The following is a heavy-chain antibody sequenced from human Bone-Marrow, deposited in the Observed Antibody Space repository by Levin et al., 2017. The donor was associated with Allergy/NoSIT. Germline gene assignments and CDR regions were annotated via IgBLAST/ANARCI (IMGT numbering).Heavy chain of an antibody. CDR1: GFSFSSYA. CDR2: ISDSGGST. CDR3: AKDGDGSYWYLWYFDL. J-gene: IGHJ2*01. Sequence: GESLKISCAASGFSFSSYAMSWVRQAPGKGLEWVSGISDSGGSTYYADSVKGRFTISRDSSKNTLYLQMNSLRAEDTAVYYCAKDGDGSYWYLWYFDLWGRGTLVTVSS. V-gene: IGHV3-23*01. D-gene: IGHD6-19*01.